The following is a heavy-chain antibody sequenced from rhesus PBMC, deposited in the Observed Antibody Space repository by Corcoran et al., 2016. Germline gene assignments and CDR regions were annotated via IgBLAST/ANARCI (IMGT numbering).Heavy chain of an antibody. CDR2: ISNGGGST. D-gene: IGHD3-40*01. CDR1: GFPFSDYY. J-gene: IGHJ4*01. V-gene: IGHV3-59*01. CDR3: AGGPGRIVDY. Sequence: EVQLVASGGGLAKPGGSLRLSCAASGFPFSDYYSHRVRQAYGKGLEWVSRISNGGGSTWYADSVKGRFTSSRENAKNPLYLQMDSLGAEDTAVYYCAGGPGRIVDYWGQGVLVTVSS.